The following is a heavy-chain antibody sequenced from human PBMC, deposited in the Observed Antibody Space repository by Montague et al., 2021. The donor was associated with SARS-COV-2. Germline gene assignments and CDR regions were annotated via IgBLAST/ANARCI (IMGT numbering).Heavy chain of an antibody. Sequence: TLSLTCTVSGGSISSGSYYWSWIRPPAGKGLEWFGRIYTSGSTNYNPSLKSRVTISVDTSKNQFSLKLSSVTAADTAVYYCARVGVGTMVRGVIPAYYYYGMVVWGQGTTVTVSS. V-gene: IGHV4-61*02. CDR1: GGSISSGSYY. D-gene: IGHD3-10*01. J-gene: IGHJ6*02. CDR3: ARVGVGTMVRGVIPAYYYYGMVV. CDR2: IYTSGST.